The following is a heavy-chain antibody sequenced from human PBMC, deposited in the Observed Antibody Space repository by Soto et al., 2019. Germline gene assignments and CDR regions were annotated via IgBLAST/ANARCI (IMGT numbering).Heavy chain of an antibody. CDR2: ISPDGTTT. D-gene: IGHD1-7*01. CDR3: VRDRTTFTLFDY. Sequence: GGSLRLSCAASGFTFSSYWMHWVRHVPGKGLVWVARISPDGTTTGYADSVRGRFTFSRDNAKNTLYLQMNSLRAEDTAVYYCVRDRTTFTLFDYWGQGALVTVSS. CDR1: GFTFSSYW. V-gene: IGHV3-74*01. J-gene: IGHJ4*02.